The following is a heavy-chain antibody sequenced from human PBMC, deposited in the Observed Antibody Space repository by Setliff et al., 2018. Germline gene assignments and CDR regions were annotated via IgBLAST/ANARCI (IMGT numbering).Heavy chain of an antibody. D-gene: IGHD2-15*01. CDR3: ARAPGRQDYHYMEL. V-gene: IGHV4-59*11. Sequence: SETLSLTCTVSGASINNQYWAWIRQPPGKGLEWIGYVSHSGSTDYNPSLRSRVTVSVDTSRIHFSLKLRSVTAADTAVYYCARAPGRQDYHYMELWGKGTTVTVSS. CDR1: GASINNQY. CDR2: VSHSGST. J-gene: IGHJ6*03.